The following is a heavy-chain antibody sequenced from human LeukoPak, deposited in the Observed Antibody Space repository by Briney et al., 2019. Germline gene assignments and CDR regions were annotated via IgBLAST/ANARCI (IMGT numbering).Heavy chain of an antibody. CDR2: ISWDGGST. V-gene: IGHV3-43*01. CDR3: TKGFLCSGGSCYDYGGPDV. D-gene: IGHD2-15*01. CDR1: GCSFDDYT. Sequence: GGSLRVSCAASGCSFDDYTMHWVRQAPGKGLEWVSLISWDGGSTYYADSVKGRFTISRDNSKNSLYLQINSLRTEDTALYYCTKGFLCSGGSCYDYGGPDVWGKGTTVTVSS. J-gene: IGHJ6*04.